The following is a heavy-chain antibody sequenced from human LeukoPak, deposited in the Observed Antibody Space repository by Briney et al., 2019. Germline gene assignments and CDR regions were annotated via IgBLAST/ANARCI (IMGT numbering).Heavy chain of an antibody. CDR3: VRADSSGYYTY. J-gene: IGHJ4*02. CDR1: GFTFSSYW. CDR2: INSDGSIP. V-gene: IGHV3-74*01. Sequence: GGSLRLSCAASGFTFSSYWMPWVRHAPGKGLVWVSRINSDGSIPNYADSVKGRFTISRDNAKNTLYLQMNSLRVDDTAVYYCVRADSSGYYTYWGQGTLVTVSS. D-gene: IGHD3-22*01.